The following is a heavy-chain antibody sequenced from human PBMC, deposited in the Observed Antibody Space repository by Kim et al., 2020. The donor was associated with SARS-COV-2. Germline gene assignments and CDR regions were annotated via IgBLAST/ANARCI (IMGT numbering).Heavy chain of an antibody. J-gene: IGHJ4*02. CDR3: AGGPKRLYCTNGVCYTWGGTDY. V-gene: IGHV1-18*04. CDR2: ISAYNGNT. D-gene: IGHD2-8*01. Sequence: ASVKVSCKASGYTFTSYGISRVRQAPGQGLEWLGWISAYNGNTNYAQKLQGRVTMTTDTTTSTAYMELRSLRSDDTAVYYCAGGPKRLYCTNGVCYTWGGTDYWGQGTLVTVSS. CDR1: GYTFTSYG.